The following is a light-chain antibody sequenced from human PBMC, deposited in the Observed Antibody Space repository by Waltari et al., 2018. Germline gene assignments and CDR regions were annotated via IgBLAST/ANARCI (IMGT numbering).Light chain of an antibody. CDR3: CSYVGSNIYWV. V-gene: IGLV2-11*01. J-gene: IGLJ3*02. CDR2: DVN. CDR1: SSDVGGYNY. Sequence: QSALTQPRSVSGSPGQSVTISCTGTSSDVGGYNYVSWYQRHPDKTPKLIIFDVNERPSGGPDRVSGSRSGNTASLTISGLQAEDEADYYCCSYVGSNIYWVFGGGTKLTVL.